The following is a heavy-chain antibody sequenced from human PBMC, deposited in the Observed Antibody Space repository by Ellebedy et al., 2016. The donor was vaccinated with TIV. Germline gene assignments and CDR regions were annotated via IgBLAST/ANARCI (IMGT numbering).Heavy chain of an antibody. D-gene: IGHD6-6*01. CDR2: ISWNSGSI. CDR3: AKSSTYSSSAYYFDY. Sequence: SLKISXAASGFTFDDYAMHWVRQAPGKGLEWVSGISWNSGSIGYADSVKGRFTISRDNAKNSLYLQMNSLRAEDTALYYRAKSSTYSSSAYYFDYWGQGTLVTVSS. CDR1: GFTFDDYA. J-gene: IGHJ4*02. V-gene: IGHV3-9*01.